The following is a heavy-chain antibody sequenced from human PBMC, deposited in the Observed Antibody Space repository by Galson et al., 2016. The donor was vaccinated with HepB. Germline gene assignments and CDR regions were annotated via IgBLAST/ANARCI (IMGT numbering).Heavy chain of an antibody. CDR2: ISFDGNYK. Sequence: SLRLSCAASGFTFGNYVMHWVRQAPGKGLEWVSLISFDGNYKYYTDSVRGRFTVSRDNSRNTLYLQMNSLRVEDTAVYYCARKGYGGADLGYWGQGTLVTVSS. D-gene: IGHD5-18*01. CDR1: GFTFGNYV. CDR3: ARKGYGGADLGY. J-gene: IGHJ4*02. V-gene: IGHV3-30*03.